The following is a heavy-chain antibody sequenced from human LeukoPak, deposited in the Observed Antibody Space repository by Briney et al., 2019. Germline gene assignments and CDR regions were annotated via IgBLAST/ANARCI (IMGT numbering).Heavy chain of an antibody. CDR3: ARQSRSGWYKDFDY. D-gene: IGHD6-19*01. CDR1: GGSFSGYY. CDR2: INHSGST. J-gene: IGHJ4*02. Sequence: SETLSLTCAVYGGSFSGYYWSWIRQPPGKGLEWIGEINHSGSTNYNPSLKSRVTISVDTSKNQFSLKLSSVTAADTAVYYCARQSRSGWYKDFDYWGQGTLVTVSS. V-gene: IGHV4-34*01.